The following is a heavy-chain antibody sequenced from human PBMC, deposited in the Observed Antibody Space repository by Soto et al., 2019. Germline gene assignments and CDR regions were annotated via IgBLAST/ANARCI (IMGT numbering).Heavy chain of an antibody. D-gene: IGHD4-17*01. J-gene: IGHJ6*02. CDR2: VYYTGDT. Sequence: QVQLQQSGPRLVKPSETLSLTCTVSSGPDRSHDWGWIRQPPGRGLEWIGYVYYTGDTAYNPSLRSRVSISADSSTNDISLTLSSVTAAHTAVYYCVRQGIDYLHGLVDVWGQGTTVSVSS. CDR3: VRQGIDYLHGLVDV. V-gene: IGHV4-59*08. CDR1: SGPDRSHD.